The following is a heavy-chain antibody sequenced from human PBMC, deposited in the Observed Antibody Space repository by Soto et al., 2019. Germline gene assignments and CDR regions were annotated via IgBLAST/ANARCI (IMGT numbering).Heavy chain of an antibody. CDR3: VSRYGPSEFDH. CDR1: GGSFSGYY. Sequence: SETLSLTCAVYGGSFSGYYWSWIRQPPGKGLEWIGEINHSGSTNYNPSLKSRVTISVDTSKNQFSVKLSAVTAADAAVYHCVSRYGPSEFDHWGQGSLVTVPS. CDR2: INHSGST. J-gene: IGHJ4*02. V-gene: IGHV4-34*01. D-gene: IGHD3-9*01.